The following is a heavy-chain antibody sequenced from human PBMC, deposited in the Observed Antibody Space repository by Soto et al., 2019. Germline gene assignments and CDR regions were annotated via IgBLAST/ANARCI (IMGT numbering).Heavy chain of an antibody. V-gene: IGHV4-34*01. CDR2: INHSGST. CDR3: ARGTRGYSSGWYDY. Sequence: PSETLSLTCAVYGGSFSGYYWSWIRQPPGKGLEWIGEINHSGSTNYNPSLKSRVTISVGTSKNQFSLKLSSVTAADTAVYYCARGTRGYSSGWYDYWGQGTLVTVS. D-gene: IGHD6-19*01. CDR1: GGSFSGYY. J-gene: IGHJ4*02.